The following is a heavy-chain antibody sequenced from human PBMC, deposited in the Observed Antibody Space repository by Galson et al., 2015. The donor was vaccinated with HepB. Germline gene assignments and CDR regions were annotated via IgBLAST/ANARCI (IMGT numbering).Heavy chain of an antibody. CDR2: ITPSGDNT. D-gene: IGHD4-17*01. V-gene: IGHV3-23*01. Sequence: SLRLSCAASGFTFRNYAMSWVRQAPGKGLEWVSAITPSGDNTYSADSVKGRFTVARDNARNTVSLQMSSRTADDSAVYFCATTRFGNGAYWTLEIWGQGTLVTVAS. CDR3: ATTRFGNGAYWTLEI. CDR1: GFTFRNYA. J-gene: IGHJ3*02.